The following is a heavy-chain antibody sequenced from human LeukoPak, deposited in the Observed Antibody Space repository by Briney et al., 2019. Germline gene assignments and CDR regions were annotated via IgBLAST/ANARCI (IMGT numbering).Heavy chain of an antibody. J-gene: IGHJ4*02. D-gene: IGHD3-16*02. CDR2: ISSSSSYI. V-gene: IGHV3-21*01. CDR1: GFTFSSYS. Sequence: GGSLRLSCAASGFTFSSYSMNWVRQAPGKGLEWVSSISSSSSYIYYADSVKGRFTISRDNAKNSLYLQMNSLRAEDTAVYYCARDGAGGCDYVWGSYRYTYYFDYWGQGTLVTVSS. CDR3: ARDGAGGCDYVWGSYRYTYYFDY.